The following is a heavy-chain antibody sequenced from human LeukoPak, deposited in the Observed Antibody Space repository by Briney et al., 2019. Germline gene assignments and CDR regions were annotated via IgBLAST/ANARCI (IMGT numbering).Heavy chain of an antibody. Sequence: PSETLSLTCTVSGDSISGSYWNWIRQPPGKGLEWIGYIYYSGSTNYNPSLKSRVTISLDTSKKQFSLKLSSVTAADTAVYYCARDGVYSGYDYYFDYWGQGTLVTVSS. CDR1: GDSISGSY. J-gene: IGHJ4*02. CDR3: ARDGVYSGYDYYFDY. CDR2: IYYSGST. D-gene: IGHD5-12*01. V-gene: IGHV4-59*01.